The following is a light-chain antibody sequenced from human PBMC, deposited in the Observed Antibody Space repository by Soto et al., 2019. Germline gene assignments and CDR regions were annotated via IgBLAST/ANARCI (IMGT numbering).Light chain of an antibody. CDR2: GAS. CDR3: QQYIDYSYT. V-gene: IGKV1-5*01. J-gene: IGKJ2*01. Sequence: DIQMTQSPSTLSASVGDRVTITCRASQTVGGWLAWYQQKPGKAPKLLIYGASILESGDPSRFSGSESGTEFTLAISSLQPDDFAIYYFQQYIDYSYTFGQGTKLEIK. CDR1: QTVGGW.